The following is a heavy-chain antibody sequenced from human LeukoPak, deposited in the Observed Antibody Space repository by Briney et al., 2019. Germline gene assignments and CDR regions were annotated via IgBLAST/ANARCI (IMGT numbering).Heavy chain of an antibody. CDR1: GGTFSSYA. Sequence: SVKVSCKASGGTFSSYAISWVRQAPGQGLEWMGGIIPIFGTANYAQKFQGSVTITADKSTSTAYMELSSLRSEDTAVYYCATTPPGGDYDYYYFDYWGQGTLVTVSS. CDR3: ATTPPGGDYDYYYFDY. D-gene: IGHD4-17*01. V-gene: IGHV1-69*06. CDR2: IIPIFGTA. J-gene: IGHJ4*02.